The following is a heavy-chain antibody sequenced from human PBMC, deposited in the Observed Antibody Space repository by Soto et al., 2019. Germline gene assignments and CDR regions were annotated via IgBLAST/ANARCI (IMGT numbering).Heavy chain of an antibody. D-gene: IGHD6-13*01. CDR3: ARDNPYTNSFGNWFDP. V-gene: IGHV1-69*01. CDR1: GGTFSNYA. J-gene: IGHJ5*02. Sequence: QVRLVQSGAEVKKPGSSVKVSCKASGGTFSNYAITWLRLAPGQGLEWLGGIIPVFWTVNYAQKFQGRVTRTADESTSTAYMELNRLRSEDTAVFYCARDNPYTNSFGNWFDPWGQGTLVIVS. CDR2: IIPVFWTV.